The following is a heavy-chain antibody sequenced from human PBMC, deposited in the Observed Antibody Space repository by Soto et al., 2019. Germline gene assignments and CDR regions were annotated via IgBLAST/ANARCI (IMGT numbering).Heavy chain of an antibody. Sequence: QVQLVQSGAEVKKPGSSVKVSCKASGGTFSSYAISWVRQAPGQGLEWMGGIISIFGTANYAQKIQGRVTITADEPTSTAYMELSGLRSEDTAVYYCARDRAKHSSSWYWFDPWGQGTLVTVSS. J-gene: IGHJ5*02. V-gene: IGHV1-69*01. CDR2: IISIFGTA. CDR1: GGTFSSYA. CDR3: ARDRAKHSSSWYWFDP. D-gene: IGHD6-13*01.